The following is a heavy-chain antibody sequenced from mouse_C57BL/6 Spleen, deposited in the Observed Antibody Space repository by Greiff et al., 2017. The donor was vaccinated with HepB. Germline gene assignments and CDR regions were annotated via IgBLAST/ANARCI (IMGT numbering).Heavy chain of an antibody. Sequence: EVQGVESGEGLVKPGGSLKLSCAASGFTFSSYAMSWVRQTPEKRLEWVAYISSGGDYIYYADTVKGRFTISRDNARNTLYLQMSSLKSEDTAMYYCTRESFGDDYAMDYWGQGTSVTVSS. V-gene: IGHV5-9-1*02. CDR2: ISSGGDYI. CDR1: GFTFSSYA. CDR3: TRESFGDDYAMDY. J-gene: IGHJ4*01.